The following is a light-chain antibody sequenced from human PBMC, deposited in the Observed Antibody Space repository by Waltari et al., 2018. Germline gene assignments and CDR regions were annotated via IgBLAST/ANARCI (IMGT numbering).Light chain of an antibody. CDR1: SSNIGNNT. CDR3: ATWDDRLKRPV. CDR2: TNN. Sequence: QSVLTQAPSASGTPGQRVTISCSGGSSNIGNNTVVWYQQLPGTDPKLLIYTNNNRPSGVPDRFSSSKSGTSASLAITGLQSDDEADYYCATWDDRLKRPVFGGGTKLTVL. J-gene: IGLJ2*01. V-gene: IGLV1-44*01.